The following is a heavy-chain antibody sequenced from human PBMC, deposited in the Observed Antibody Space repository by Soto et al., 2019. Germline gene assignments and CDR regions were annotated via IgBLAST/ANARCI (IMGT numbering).Heavy chain of an antibody. CDR3: AIGMTTVTTFDY. J-gene: IGHJ4*02. D-gene: IGHD4-17*01. Sequence: QLQLQESGSGLVKPSQTLSLTCAVSGGSISSGGYSWSWIRQPPGKGLEWIGYIYHSGSTYYDPYQNSRVTNSADKSKAQFFLQLRYVTPVYTAVYHCAIGMTTVTTFDYWGQGTLVTVSS. CDR1: GGSISSGGYS. CDR2: IYHSGST. V-gene: IGHV4-30-2*01.